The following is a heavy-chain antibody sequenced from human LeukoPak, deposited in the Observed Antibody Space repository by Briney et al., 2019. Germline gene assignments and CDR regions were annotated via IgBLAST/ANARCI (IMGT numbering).Heavy chain of an antibody. CDR2: INSSGSYI. J-gene: IGHJ4*02. CDR3: ARPGYSGYIIGYYFDY. V-gene: IGHV3-21*06. Sequence: GGCLRLSCAAFGFTFSSYTMNWVRQAPGKGLEWVSSINSSGSYIYYADSLKGRFTISRDNAKNSLYLQMNSLRAEDTAVYYCARPGYSGYIIGYYFDYWGQGTLVTVSS. CDR1: GFTFSSYT. D-gene: IGHD5-12*01.